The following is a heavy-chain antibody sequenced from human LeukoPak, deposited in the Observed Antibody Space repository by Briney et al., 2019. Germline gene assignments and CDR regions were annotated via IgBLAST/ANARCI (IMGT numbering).Heavy chain of an antibody. CDR3: ARDSFTYGNY. CDR1: GFTFSSSW. CDR2: INEDGSGK. J-gene: IGHJ4*02. D-gene: IGHD3-10*01. V-gene: IGHV3-7*01. Sequence: GGSLRLSCAASGFTFSSSWMCWVRQAPRKGLEWVANINEDGSGKYYVDSVRGRFTISRDNTKNSLYLQMNSLRAEDTAVHYCARDSFTYGNYWGQGTLVTVSS.